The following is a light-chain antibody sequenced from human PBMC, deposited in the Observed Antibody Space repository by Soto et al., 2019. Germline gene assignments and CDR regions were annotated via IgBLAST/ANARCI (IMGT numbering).Light chain of an antibody. CDR3: QQSYSPPIT. Sequence: DIQMTQSPSSLSASVGDRFTITGRSSQSISTYLNWYQQKAGKVPKLLIYGAASLQSGVPSRFGGSGSGTDFTLTISSLQPEDFATYYCQQSYSPPITFGQGTRLEIK. J-gene: IGKJ5*01. CDR2: GAA. CDR1: QSISTY. V-gene: IGKV1-39*01.